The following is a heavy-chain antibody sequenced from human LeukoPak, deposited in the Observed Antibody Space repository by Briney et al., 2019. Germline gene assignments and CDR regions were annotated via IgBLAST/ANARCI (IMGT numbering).Heavy chain of an antibody. J-gene: IGHJ5*02. V-gene: IGHV3-74*01. CDR2: IYVDGRTT. CDR1: GFTFSNYW. CDR3: IRDFRSADL. Sequence: GGSLRLSCVASGFTFSNYWMHWVRQPPGKGLVWVSRIYVDGRTTNYADSVEGRFTISRDNAKNTVYLEMNSLSVEDTATYYCIRDFRSADLWGQGTLVTVSS.